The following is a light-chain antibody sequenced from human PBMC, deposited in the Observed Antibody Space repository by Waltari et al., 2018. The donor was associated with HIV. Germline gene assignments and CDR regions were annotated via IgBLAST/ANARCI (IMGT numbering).Light chain of an antibody. CDR3: AAWGDSLTSFV. V-gene: IGLV1-47*01. CDR1: SSNIGSNY. Sequence: QSVLTQPPSASEPPGQRVTISCSGSSSNIGSNYVYWYQHLPVTAPKLLNYTNNQRPSGVPDRFSGSKSGTSASLAISVLRSEDEADYYCAAWGDSLTSFVFGTGTKVTVL. J-gene: IGLJ1*01. CDR2: TNN.